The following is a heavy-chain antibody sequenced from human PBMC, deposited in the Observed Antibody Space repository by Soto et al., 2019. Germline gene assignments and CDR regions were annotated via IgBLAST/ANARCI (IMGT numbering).Heavy chain of an antibody. J-gene: IGHJ3*02. CDR2: ISAYNGNT. D-gene: IGHD3-16*02. V-gene: IGHV1-18*04. CDR3: ARGEGYYDYVWGSYRYGPEAFDI. Sequence: AAVKVSCKASGYTFTSYGIGWVRQAPGKGLERMGWISAYNGNTNYAQKLQGRVTMTTDTSTSTAYMELRSLRSDDTAVYYCARGEGYYDYVWGSYRYGPEAFDIWGQGTMVTVSS. CDR1: GYTFTSYG.